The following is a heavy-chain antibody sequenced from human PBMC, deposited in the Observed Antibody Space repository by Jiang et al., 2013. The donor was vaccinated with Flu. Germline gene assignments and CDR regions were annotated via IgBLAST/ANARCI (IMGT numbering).Heavy chain of an antibody. D-gene: IGHD1-1*01. CDR2: ILYDGSNE. CDR3: ARGGTGFDYYYGMDV. V-gene: IGHV3-30*04. CDR1: GFTFSSYV. J-gene: IGHJ6*02. Sequence: LVESGGGVVQPGRSLRLSCTASGFTFSSYVMHWVRQAPGKGLEWVAVILYDGSNEYYADSVKGRFTISRDNSKNTVFLQMNTLRAEDTAVYYCARGGTGFDYYYGMDVWGQGTTVTVSS.